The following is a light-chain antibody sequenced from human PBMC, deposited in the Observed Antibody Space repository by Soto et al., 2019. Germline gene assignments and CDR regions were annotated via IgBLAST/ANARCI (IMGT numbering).Light chain of an antibody. CDR3: QQYDTSRST. V-gene: IGKV3-20*01. J-gene: IGKJ3*01. CDR1: QSVSSSY. Sequence: IVLTQSPATLSLSPGEGATLSCRASQSVSSSYLAWYQQKPGQAPRLLIYGASSRSTGIPDRFSGSGSGTDFTLTISRLGPEDFAVYYCQQYDTSRSTFGPGTKVDIK. CDR2: GAS.